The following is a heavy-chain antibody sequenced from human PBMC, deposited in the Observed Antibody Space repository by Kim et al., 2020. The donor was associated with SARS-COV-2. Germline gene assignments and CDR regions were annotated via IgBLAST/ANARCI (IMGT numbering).Heavy chain of an antibody. CDR1: GGSISSYY. V-gene: IGHV4-59*01. CDR3: ARDDPPDCSSTSCIPTGAFDI. D-gene: IGHD2-2*01. J-gene: IGHJ3*02. Sequence: SETLSLTCTVSGGSISSYYWSWIRQPPGKGLEWIGYIYYSGSTNYNPSLKSRVTISVDTSKNQFSLKLSSVTAADTAVYYCARDDPPDCSSTSCIPTGAFDIWGQGTMVTVSS. CDR2: IYYSGST.